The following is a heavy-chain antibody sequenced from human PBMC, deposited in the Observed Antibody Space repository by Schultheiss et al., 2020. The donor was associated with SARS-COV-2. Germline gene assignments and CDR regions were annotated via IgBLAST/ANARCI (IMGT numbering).Heavy chain of an antibody. J-gene: IGHJ3*02. CDR2: IYTSGST. V-gene: IGHV4-61*02. D-gene: IGHD5-24*01. CDR1: GGSISSGSYY. Sequence: SETLSLTCTVSGGSISSGSYYWSWIRQPAVKGLEWIGRIYTSGSTNYNPSLKSRVTMSVDTSKNQFSLKLSSVTAADTAVYYCARERVATTNDAFDIWGQGTMVTVSS. CDR3: ARERVATTNDAFDI.